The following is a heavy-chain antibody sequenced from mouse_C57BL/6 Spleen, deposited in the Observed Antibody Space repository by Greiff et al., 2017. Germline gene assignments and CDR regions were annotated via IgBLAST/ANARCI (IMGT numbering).Heavy chain of an antibody. CDR1: GYTFTGYW. V-gene: IGHV1-9*01. J-gene: IGHJ3*01. CDR2: ILPGSGST. Sequence: VQRVESGAELMKPGASVKLSCKATGYTFTGYWIEWVKQRPGHGLEWIGEILPGSGSTNYNEKFKGKATFTADTSSNTAYMQLSSLTTEDSAIYYCARYFYYDYDEGFAYWGQGTLVTVSA. CDR3: ARYFYYDYDEGFAY. D-gene: IGHD2-4*01.